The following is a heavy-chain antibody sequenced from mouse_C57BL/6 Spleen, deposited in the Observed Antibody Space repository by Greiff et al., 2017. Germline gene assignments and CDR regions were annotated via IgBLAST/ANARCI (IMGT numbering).Heavy chain of an antibody. CDR1: GYSITSGYY. D-gene: IGHD3-2*02. CDR2: ISYDGSN. CDR3: ARASSGSYYFDY. Sequence: EVKLEESGPGLVKPSQSLSLTCSVTGYSITSGYYWNWIRQFPGNKLEWMGYISYDGSNNYNPSLKNRISITRDTSKNQFFLKLNSVTTEDTATYYCARASSGSYYFDYWGQGTTLTVSS. V-gene: IGHV3-6*01. J-gene: IGHJ2*01.